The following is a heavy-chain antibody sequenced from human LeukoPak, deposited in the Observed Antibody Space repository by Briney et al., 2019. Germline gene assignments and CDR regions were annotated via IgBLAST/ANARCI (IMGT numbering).Heavy chain of an antibody. CDR3: ARPSGSGWQALGY. J-gene: IGHJ4*02. V-gene: IGHV1-18*04. Sequence: ASVKVSCKASGYTFSNYGISWVRQAPGLGLGWMGWTSYNGNTNYAQKFQDRVTMTTDTSTTTAYMELRSLESDDTAVYYCARPSGSGWQALGYWGQGTLVTVSS. CDR2: TSYNGNT. D-gene: IGHD6-19*01. CDR1: GYTFSNYG.